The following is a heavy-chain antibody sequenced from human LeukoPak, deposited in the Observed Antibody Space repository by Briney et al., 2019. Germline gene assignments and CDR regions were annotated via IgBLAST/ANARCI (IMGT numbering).Heavy chain of an antibody. CDR1: GGSISSYF. D-gene: IGHD4-17*01. CDR2: IYYSGST. V-gene: IGHV4-59*01. Sequence: SETLSLTCPVSGGSISSYFWSWIRQPPGKGLEWIGYIYYSGSTNYNPSLKSRVTISVDTSKNQFSLKLSSVTAADTAVYYCARDRSRYGDYDWDAFDIWGQGTMVTVSS. J-gene: IGHJ3*02. CDR3: ARDRSRYGDYDWDAFDI.